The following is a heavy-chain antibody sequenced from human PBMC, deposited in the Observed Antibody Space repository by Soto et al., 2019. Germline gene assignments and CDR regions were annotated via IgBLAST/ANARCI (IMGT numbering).Heavy chain of an antibody. CDR1: GESFSGYR. CDR3: SRNRKSDY. J-gene: IGHJ4*02. V-gene: IGHV4-34*01. CDR2: INHSGST. Sequence: PSETLSLTCAVYGESFSGYRWTWIRQAPGKGLEWIGEINHSGSTNYNPSLKSRVTISIDTSKNQFSLKLRSVTAADTAVYYCSRNRKSDYWGQGTPVTVSS.